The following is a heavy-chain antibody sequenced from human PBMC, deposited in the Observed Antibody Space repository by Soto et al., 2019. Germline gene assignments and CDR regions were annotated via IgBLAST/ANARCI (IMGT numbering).Heavy chain of an antibody. D-gene: IGHD4-4*01. J-gene: IGHJ6*02. Sequence: QVQLVQSGAEVKKPGSSVKVSCRASGGTFSSYAVSWVRQAPGQGLEWMGVIIPLLNTPKYVQKFQGRVTITGGVIATTAYMEPSSLRDVGRAVYYYAAGSNSPKYYYYGMDGWGQGTTGSVSS. CDR2: IIPLLNTP. CDR1: GGTFSSYA. V-gene: IGHV1-69*01. CDR3: AAGSNSPKYYYYGMDG.